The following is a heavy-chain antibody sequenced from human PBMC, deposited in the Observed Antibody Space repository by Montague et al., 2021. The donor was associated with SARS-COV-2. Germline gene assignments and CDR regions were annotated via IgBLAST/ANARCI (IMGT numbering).Heavy chain of an antibody. CDR3: AKATWVLTVASLGY. CDR1: GFTFSSYA. Sequence: SLRLSCAASGFTFSSYAMSWVRQAPGKGLEWVSAISGSGGSTYYADSVKGRFTISRDNSKNTLYLQMNSLRAEDTAVYYCAKATWVLTVASLGYWGQGTLVTVSS. V-gene: IGHV3-23*01. D-gene: IGHD3-9*01. CDR2: ISGSGGST. J-gene: IGHJ4*02.